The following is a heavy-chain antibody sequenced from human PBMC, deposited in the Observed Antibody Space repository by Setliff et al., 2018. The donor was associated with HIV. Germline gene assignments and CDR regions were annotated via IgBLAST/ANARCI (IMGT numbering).Heavy chain of an antibody. V-gene: IGHV3-30*03. CDR3: ARGYCGGGICYSPNWLDP. D-gene: IGHD2-15*01. Sequence: PGGSLRLSCAASGFTFSFYGMHWVRQAPGKGLEWVAFTPNDGSYKNYADSVKGRFTVSRDNAKNSLYLQMNSLRADDTAVYYCARGYCGGGICYSPNWLDPWGQGTLVTVSS. CDR2: TPNDGSYK. J-gene: IGHJ5*02. CDR1: GFTFSFYG.